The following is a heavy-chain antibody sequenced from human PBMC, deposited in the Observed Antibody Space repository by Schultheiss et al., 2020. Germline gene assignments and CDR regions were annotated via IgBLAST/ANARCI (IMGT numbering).Heavy chain of an antibody. Sequence: GESLKISCAASGFTFSNYGMHWVRQAPGKGLEWVSSISSSSSYIYYADSVKGRFTISRENAKNSLYLQMNSLRAGDTAVYYCAKGYDFWSGYWGFDYWGQGTLVTVYS. J-gene: IGHJ4*02. CDR3: AKGYDFWSGYWGFDY. D-gene: IGHD3-3*01. CDR2: ISSSSSYI. CDR1: GFTFSNYG. V-gene: IGHV3-21*01.